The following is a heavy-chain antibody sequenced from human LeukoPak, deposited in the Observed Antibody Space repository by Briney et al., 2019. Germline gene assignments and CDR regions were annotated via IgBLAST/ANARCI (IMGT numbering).Heavy chain of an antibody. Sequence: ASVKVSCKASGHTLSGLYMHWGPQGPGQGLEWMGWINPNSGGTNYAQKFQGRVTMTRDPSISTAYMELSRLRSDDTALYFCARRSSGFFGSDYWGQGTLVTVSS. CDR1: GHTLSGLY. CDR2: INPNSGGT. J-gene: IGHJ4*02. V-gene: IGHV1-2*02. CDR3: ARRSSGFFGSDY. D-gene: IGHD3-16*01.